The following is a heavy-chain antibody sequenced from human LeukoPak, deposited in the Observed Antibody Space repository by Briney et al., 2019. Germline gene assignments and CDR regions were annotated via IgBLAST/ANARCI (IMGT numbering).Heavy chain of an antibody. CDR3: TTGTY. J-gene: IGHJ4*02. CDR1: GFTFSNPW. V-gene: IGHV3-15*01. Sequence: PGGSLRLSCAASGFTFSNPWMSWVRQAPGKGLEWVGRIRSKTDGGTADYAAPVKDRIIIPRDDSKNTLYLQMNSLKNEDTAVYYCTTGTYWGQGTLVTVSS. CDR2: IRSKTDGGTA.